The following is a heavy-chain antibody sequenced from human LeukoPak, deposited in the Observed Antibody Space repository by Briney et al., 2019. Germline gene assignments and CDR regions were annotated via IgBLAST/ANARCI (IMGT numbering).Heavy chain of an antibody. CDR3: ATSYSSSSHIDY. V-gene: IGHV4-59*01. CDR2: IYYSGST. D-gene: IGHD6-6*01. J-gene: IGHJ4*02. CDR1: GGSISSYY. Sequence: PSETLSLTCTVSGGSISSYYWSWIRQPPGKGLEWIGYIYYSGSTNYNPSLKSRVTISVDTSKNQFSLKLSSVTAADTAVYYCATSYSSSSHIDYWGRGTLVTVSS.